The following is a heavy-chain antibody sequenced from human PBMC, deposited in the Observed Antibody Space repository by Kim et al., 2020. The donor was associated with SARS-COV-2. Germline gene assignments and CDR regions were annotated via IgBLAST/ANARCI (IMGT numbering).Heavy chain of an antibody. CDR1: GYTFTGYY. V-gene: IGHV1-2*02. CDR2: INPNSGGT. Sequence: ASVKVSCKASGYTFTGYYMHWVRQAPGQGLEWMGWINPNSGGTNYAQKFQGRVTMTRDTSISTAYMELSRLRSDDTAVYYCARARCSSTSCRAHDAFDIWGQGTMVTVSS. J-gene: IGHJ3*02. CDR3: ARARCSSTSCRAHDAFDI. D-gene: IGHD2-2*01.